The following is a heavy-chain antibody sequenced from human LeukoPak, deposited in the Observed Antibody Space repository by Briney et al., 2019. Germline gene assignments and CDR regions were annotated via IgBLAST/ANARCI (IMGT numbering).Heavy chain of an antibody. Sequence: SETLSLTCTVPGGSISSYYWSWIRQPPGKGLEWIAYISDVGSINYNPSLKSRVTISLDTSKNQFSLKLSSVTAADTAVYYCAGHHPRNTVDFWGQGTLVTVSS. D-gene: IGHD2/OR15-2a*01. CDR1: GGSISSYY. CDR3: AGHHPRNTVDF. V-gene: IGHV4-59*08. CDR2: ISDVGSI. J-gene: IGHJ4*02.